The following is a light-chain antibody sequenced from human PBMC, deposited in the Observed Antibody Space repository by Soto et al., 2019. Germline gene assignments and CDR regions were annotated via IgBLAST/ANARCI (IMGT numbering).Light chain of an antibody. CDR1: QDISNY. J-gene: IGKJ2*01. V-gene: IGKV1-33*01. CDR2: DAS. CDR3: QQYDNLYYT. Sequence: DIQMTQSPSSLSASVGDRVTITCQASQDISNYLNWYQQKPGKAPKLLIYDASTLEIGVPSRFSGSGSGTDFTFTISSLQPEDIATYYCQQYDNLYYTFGQGTKLEIK.